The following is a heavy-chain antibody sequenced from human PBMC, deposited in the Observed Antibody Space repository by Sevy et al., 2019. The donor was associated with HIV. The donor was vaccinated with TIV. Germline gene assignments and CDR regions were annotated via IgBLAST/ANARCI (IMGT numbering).Heavy chain of an antibody. CDR2: ITTYNGYT. V-gene: IGHV1-18*01. J-gene: IGHJ4*02. CDR1: GYTFTHYR. Sequence: ASVKVSCRTSGYTFTHYRLNWVRQAPGQGLEWMGWITTYNGYTYYAQQLQGRVTITRDTSTTPTYMELRSLTSDDTAIYFCARGDYAWDYWGQGTLVTVSS. CDR3: ARGDYAWDY. D-gene: IGHD4-17*01.